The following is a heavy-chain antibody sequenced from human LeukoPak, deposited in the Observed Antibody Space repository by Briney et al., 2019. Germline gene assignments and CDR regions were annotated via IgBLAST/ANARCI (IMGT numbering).Heavy chain of an antibody. CDR1: GFTFSSYE. D-gene: IGHD3-10*01. CDR2: ISSSGSTI. CDR3: ARFGEFMYYYYGMDV. J-gene: IGHJ6*04. Sequence: GGSLRLSCAASGFTFSSYEMNWVRQAPGKGLEWVSYISSSGSTIYYADSVKGRFTISRDNAKNSLYPQMNSLRAEDTAVYYCARFGEFMYYYYGMDVWGKGTTVTVSS. V-gene: IGHV3-48*03.